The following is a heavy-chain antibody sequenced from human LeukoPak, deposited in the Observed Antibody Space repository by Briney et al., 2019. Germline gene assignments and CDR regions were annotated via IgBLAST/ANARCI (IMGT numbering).Heavy chain of an antibody. D-gene: IGHD1-26*01. CDR3: AIGTKHIVGGSTCDH. CDR2: IRYDGSNK. CDR1: GFTFSSYG. V-gene: IGHV3-30*02. J-gene: IGHJ4*02. Sequence: GGSLRLSCAASGFTFSSYGMHWVRQAPGKGLEWVAFIRYDGSNKYYADSVKGRFTISRDNSKNTLYLQMNSLRAEDTAVYYCAIGTKHIVGGSTCDHWGQGTLITVSS.